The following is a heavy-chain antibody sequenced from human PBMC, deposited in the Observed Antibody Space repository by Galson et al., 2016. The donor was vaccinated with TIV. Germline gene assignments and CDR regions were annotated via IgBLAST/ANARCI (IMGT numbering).Heavy chain of an antibody. V-gene: IGHV3-23*01. D-gene: IGHD4-23*01. CDR2: IVGTGGTT. J-gene: IGHJ3*01. CDR1: GFTFSTYA. CDR3: ARRKNYGGDAFDL. Sequence: SLRLSCAASGFTFSTYAMNWVRQAPGKGLEWVSGIVGTGGTTYYADSVKGRFTISRDNSKNTLYLQMNSLRAEDTAVYYCARRKNYGGDAFDLWGRGTLVTVSS.